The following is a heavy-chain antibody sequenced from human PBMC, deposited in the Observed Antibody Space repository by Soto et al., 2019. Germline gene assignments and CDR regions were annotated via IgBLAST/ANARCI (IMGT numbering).Heavy chain of an antibody. D-gene: IGHD5-12*01. CDR1: GGSISSVGYC. J-gene: IGHJ6*02. CDR3: ARRRGFPYYYGMDV. Sequence: PSLTLPLTWAVSGGSISSVGYCWSCIRQPPGKGLEWIGYIYHSGSTYYNPSLKSRVTISVDRSKNQFSLKLSSVTAADTAVYYCARRRGFPYYYGMDVWGQGTTVTVS. CDR2: IYHSGST. V-gene: IGHV4-30-2*01.